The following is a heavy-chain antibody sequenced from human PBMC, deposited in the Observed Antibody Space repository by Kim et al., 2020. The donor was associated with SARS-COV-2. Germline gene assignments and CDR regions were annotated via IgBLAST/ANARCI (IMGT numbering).Heavy chain of an antibody. CDR2: ISSSSSTI. CDR3: ARARWELPPYWYFDL. D-gene: IGHD1-26*01. Sequence: GGSLRLSCAASGFTFSSYSMNWVRQAPGKGLEWVSYISSSSSTIYYADSVKGRFTISRDNAKNSLYLQMNSLRDEDTAVYYCARARWELPPYWYFDLWGRGTLVTVSS. V-gene: IGHV3-48*02. CDR1: GFTFSSYS. J-gene: IGHJ2*01.